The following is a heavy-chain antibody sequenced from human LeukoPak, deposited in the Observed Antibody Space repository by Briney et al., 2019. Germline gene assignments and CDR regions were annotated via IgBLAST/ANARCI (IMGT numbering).Heavy chain of an antibody. V-gene: IGHV6-1*01. CDR1: GDSVSSNSAA. J-gene: IGHJ1*01. CDR2: TYYRSKWYN. Sequence: SQTLSLTCAISGDSVSSNSAAWNWIRQSPSRGLEWLGRTYYRSKWYNDYAVSVKSRITINPDTSKNQFSLQLNSVTPEDTAVYYCAREFRRSSGWAEYFQHWGQGTLVTVSS. CDR3: AREFRRSSGWAEYFQH. D-gene: IGHD6-19*01.